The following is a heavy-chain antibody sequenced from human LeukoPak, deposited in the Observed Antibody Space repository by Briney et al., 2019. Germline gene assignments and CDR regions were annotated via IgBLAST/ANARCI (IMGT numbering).Heavy chain of an antibody. V-gene: IGHV3-23*01. CDR3: AKDLVRIFGVPSAFDI. D-gene: IGHD3-3*01. CDR1: GFTFSSYA. J-gene: IGHJ3*02. CDR2: IDESGDNT. Sequence: GGPLRLSCAASGFTFSSYAMNWVRQAPGEGLEWVSTIDESGDNTWYADSVKGRFTISRDNSKNTLYLQMNSLSAEDTAVYYCAKDLVRIFGVPSAFDIWGQGTMVTVSS.